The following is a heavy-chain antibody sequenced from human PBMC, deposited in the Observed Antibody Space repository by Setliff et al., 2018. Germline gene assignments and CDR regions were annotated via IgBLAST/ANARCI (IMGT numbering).Heavy chain of an antibody. CDR3: ARGRAGHSGH. J-gene: IGHJ4*02. CDR1: GGSISSGGYY. Sequence: TLSLTCTVSGGSISSGGYYWSWIRQHPGKGLEWIGYIYYSGSTSYYNPSLKSRVTISIDTSKNQFSLKLSSVTAADTAVYYCARGRAGHSGHWGQGTLVTVSS. D-gene: IGHD6-19*01. CDR2: IYYSGSTS. V-gene: IGHV4-31*03.